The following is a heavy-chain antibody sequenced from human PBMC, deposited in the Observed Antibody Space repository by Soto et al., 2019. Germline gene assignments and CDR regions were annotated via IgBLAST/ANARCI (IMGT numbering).Heavy chain of an antibody. J-gene: IGHJ4*02. CDR2: ITTSSSFR. CDR3: ARDLGVALATLTLDY. D-gene: IGHD2-15*01. V-gene: IGHV3-21*01. Sequence: GGSLRLSGAASGFTFSTYSMNWVRQAPGKGLEWVSDITTSSSFRFYADSVKGRFTISRDDAKNSLYLQMNSLRAEDTGVYYCARDLGVALATLTLDYWGQGTLVTVS. CDR1: GFTFSTYS.